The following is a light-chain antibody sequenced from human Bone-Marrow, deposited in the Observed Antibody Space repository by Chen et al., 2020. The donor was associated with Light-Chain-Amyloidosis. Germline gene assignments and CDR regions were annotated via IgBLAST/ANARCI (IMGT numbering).Light chain of an antibody. J-gene: IGLJ2*01. CDR1: TTDVGLHNY. CDR2: DVL. V-gene: IGLV2-11*01. CDR3: CSPADTSTSV. Sequence: QSALTQPRSVSGSPGQSITISCTGTTTDVGLHNYVSWYQQFPGKVPKLIIYDVLKRPPGVPDRFSGSKSGNTASLTISSLQAEDEADYYCCSPADTSTSVFGGGTRLTVL.